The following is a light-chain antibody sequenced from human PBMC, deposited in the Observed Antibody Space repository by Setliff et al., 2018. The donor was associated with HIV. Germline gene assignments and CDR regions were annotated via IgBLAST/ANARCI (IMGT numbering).Light chain of an antibody. J-gene: IGLJ1*01. CDR1: ALPKQY. V-gene: IGLV3-25*03. CDR2: KDS. CDR3: QSADSSGTYV. Sequence: ELTPPPSVSVSPGQTARITCSGDALPKQYAYWYQQKPGQAPVVVIYKDSERPSGIPERFSGSSSGTTVTLTISGVQAEDEADYYCQSADSSGTYVFGTGTKVTVL.